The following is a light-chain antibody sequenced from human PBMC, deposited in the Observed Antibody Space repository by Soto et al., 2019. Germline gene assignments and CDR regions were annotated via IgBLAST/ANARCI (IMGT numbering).Light chain of an antibody. J-gene: IGLJ1*01. V-gene: IGLV1-40*01. CDR2: GNS. CDR1: SSNIGAGYD. CDR3: QSYDSSLSGFV. Sequence: QSVLTQPPSVSGAPGQRVTISCTGSSSNIGAGYDVHWYHQLPGTAPKLLIYGNSNRPSGVPDRFSGSKSVTSASLAITGLQADDESDYYCQSYDSSLSGFVFGTGTKVTVL.